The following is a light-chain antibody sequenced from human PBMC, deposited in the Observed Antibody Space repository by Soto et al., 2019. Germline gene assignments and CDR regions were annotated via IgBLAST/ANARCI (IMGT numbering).Light chain of an antibody. Sequence: EIVLTQSPATLSLSPGERATLSCGASQSVSSGYLAWYQQKPGLAPRLLIYDASSRATGIPDRFSGSGSGTEFTLTISRLEPEDFAVYYCQQYGSSPWTFGQGTRVEIK. J-gene: IGKJ1*01. V-gene: IGKV3D-20*01. CDR3: QQYGSSPWT. CDR2: DAS. CDR1: QSVSSGY.